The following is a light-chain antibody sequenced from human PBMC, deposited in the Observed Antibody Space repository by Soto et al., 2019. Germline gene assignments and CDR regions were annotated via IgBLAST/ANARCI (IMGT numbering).Light chain of an antibody. Sequence: QSALTQPRSVSGSPGLSVTISCTGTSSDVGGYKYVSWYQQHPGNAPKLMIYDVSKRPSGVPDRFSGSKSGNTASLTISGLQAEDEADYYCCSYAGSYTEVFGTGTKVTVL. CDR3: CSYAGSYTEV. CDR1: SSDVGGYKY. V-gene: IGLV2-11*01. J-gene: IGLJ1*01. CDR2: DVS.